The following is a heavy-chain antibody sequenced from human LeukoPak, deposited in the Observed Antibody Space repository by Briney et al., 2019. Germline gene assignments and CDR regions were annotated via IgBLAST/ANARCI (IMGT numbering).Heavy chain of an antibody. J-gene: IGHJ3*02. V-gene: IGHV3-11*01. D-gene: IGHD3-22*01. CDR2: ISGSGSTI. CDR3: ARVRYDTNGFYYGARYDFGI. Sequence: GGSLRLSCAASGFTFSDYYMTWIRQAPGKGLEWVSYISGSGSTIYYADSVKGRFTISRDNAKNSLYLQMNSLRSEDTAVFYCARVRYDTNGFYYGARYDFGIWGQGTMVAVSS. CDR1: GFTFSDYY.